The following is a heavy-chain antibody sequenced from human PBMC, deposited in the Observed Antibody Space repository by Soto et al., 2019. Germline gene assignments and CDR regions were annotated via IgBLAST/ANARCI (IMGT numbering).Heavy chain of an antibody. CDR3: ARMGIQLRYYYYYGMDV. V-gene: IGHV4-34*01. CDR1: GGSFSCYY. D-gene: IGHD5-18*01. Sequence: PSETLSLTCAVYGGSFSCYYWIWTRQPPGKGLEWIGEINHSGSTNYNPSLKSRVTISVDTSKNQFSLKLSSVTAADTAVYYCARMGIQLRYYYYYGMDVWGQGTTVTVSS. J-gene: IGHJ6*02. CDR2: INHSGST.